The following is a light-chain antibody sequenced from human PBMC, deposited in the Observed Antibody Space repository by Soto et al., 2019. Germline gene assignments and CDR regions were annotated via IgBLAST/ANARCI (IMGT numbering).Light chain of an antibody. CDR2: DVS. Sequence: QSALTQPASVSGSPGQSITISCTGTSSDVGGYNHVSWYQQHPGKAPKLMIYDVSNRPSGVSNRFSGSKSGNTASLTISGLQAEDEADYYCSSYTSSSTPYVVFGGGTQLTVL. CDR3: SSYTSSSTPYVV. CDR1: SSDVGGYNH. J-gene: IGLJ2*01. V-gene: IGLV2-14*01.